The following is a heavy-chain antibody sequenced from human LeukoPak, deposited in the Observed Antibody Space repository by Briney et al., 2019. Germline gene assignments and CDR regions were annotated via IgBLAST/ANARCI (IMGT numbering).Heavy chain of an antibody. D-gene: IGHD6-13*01. CDR2: IYYSGST. J-gene: IGHJ6*03. CDR1: GGSISSSGYY. V-gene: IGHV4-39*01. CDR3: ARQGQQLVQGDYYYYYMDV. Sequence: SETLSLTCTVSGGSISSSGYYWGWIRQPPGKGLEWIGSIYYSGSTYYNPSLKSRVTISVDTSKNQFSLKLSSVTAADTAVYYCARQGQQLVQGDYYYYYMDVWGKGTTVTVSS.